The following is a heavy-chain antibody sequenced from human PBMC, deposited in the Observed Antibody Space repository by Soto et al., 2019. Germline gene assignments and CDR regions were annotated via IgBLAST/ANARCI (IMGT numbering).Heavy chain of an antibody. CDR1: GYSFTSYW. Sequence: PGESLKISCKGSGYSFTSYWIGWVRQMPGKGLEWMGIIYPGDSDTRYSPSFQGQVTISADKSISTAYLQWSSLKASDTAMYYCASIMSYYYDSSGWGAFDIWGQGTMVTVS. CDR2: IYPGDSDT. D-gene: IGHD3-22*01. V-gene: IGHV5-51*01. J-gene: IGHJ3*02. CDR3: ASIMSYYYDSSGWGAFDI.